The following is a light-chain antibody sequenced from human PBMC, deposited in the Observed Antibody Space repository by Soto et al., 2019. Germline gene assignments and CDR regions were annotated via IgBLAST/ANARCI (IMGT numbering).Light chain of an antibody. V-gene: IGKV1-5*01. CDR3: QQYNTYPFT. CDR2: DAS. J-gene: IGKJ3*01. CDR1: QSVSGW. Sequence: DIQMTQSPSTLSASVGDRVTITCRASQSVSGWLAWYRQKPGRAPKLLIYDASSLESGVPSRFSGSETGTEFTLTISSLQPDDFETYYCQQYNTYPFTFGPGTKVDIK.